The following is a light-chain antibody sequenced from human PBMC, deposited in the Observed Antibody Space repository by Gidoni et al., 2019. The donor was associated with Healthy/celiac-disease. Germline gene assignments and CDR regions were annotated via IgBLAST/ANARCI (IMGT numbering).Light chain of an antibody. CDR1: QDISNY. Sequence: QMTPSPSSLSASVGDRVTITCQASQDISNYLNWYQQKPGKAPKLLIYDASNLETGVPSRFSGSGSGTDFTFTISSLQPEDIATYYCQQYDNPPLTFGGGTKVEIK. CDR2: DAS. J-gene: IGKJ4*01. V-gene: IGKV1-33*01. CDR3: QQYDNPPLT.